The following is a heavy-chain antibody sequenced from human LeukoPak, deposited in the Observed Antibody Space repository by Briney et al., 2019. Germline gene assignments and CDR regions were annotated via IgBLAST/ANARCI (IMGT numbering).Heavy chain of an antibody. J-gene: IGHJ4*02. D-gene: IGHD3-22*01. CDR2: IYYSGST. V-gene: IGHV4-30-4*01. CDR3: ARDGYDSSGYAY. CDR1: GGSISSGDYY. Sequence: SETLSLTCTVSGGSISSGDYYWSWIRQPPGKGLEWIGCIYYSGSTYYNPSLKSRVTISVDTSKNQFSLKLSSVTAADTAVYYCARDGYDSSGYAYWGQGTLVTVSS.